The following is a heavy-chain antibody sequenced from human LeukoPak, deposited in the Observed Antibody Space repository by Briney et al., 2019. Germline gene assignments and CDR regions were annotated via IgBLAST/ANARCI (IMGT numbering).Heavy chain of an antibody. D-gene: IGHD3-10*01. Sequence: PGGSLRLSCAASGFTFSSYGMHWVRQAPGKGLEWVAFIRYDGSNKYYADSVKGRFTISRDNSKNTLYLQMNSLRAEDTAVYYCAKDREPTSYYHGSGATMDVWGKGTTVTISS. CDR1: GFTFSSYG. CDR3: AKDREPTSYYHGSGATMDV. CDR2: IRYDGSNK. V-gene: IGHV3-30*02. J-gene: IGHJ6*04.